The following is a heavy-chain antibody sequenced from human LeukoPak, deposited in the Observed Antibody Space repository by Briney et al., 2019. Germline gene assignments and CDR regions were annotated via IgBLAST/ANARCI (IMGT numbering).Heavy chain of an antibody. CDR2: ISSSGSTI. CDR3: ARDSRRGSSSVYYYGMDV. D-gene: IGHD6-6*01. Sequence: GGSLRLSCAASGFTFSDYYMSWIRQAPGKGLEWVSYISSSGSTIYYADPVKGRFTISRDNAKNSLYLQMNSLRAEDTAVYYCARDSRRGSSSVYYYGMDVWGQGTTVTVSS. J-gene: IGHJ6*02. CDR1: GFTFSDYY. V-gene: IGHV3-11*01.